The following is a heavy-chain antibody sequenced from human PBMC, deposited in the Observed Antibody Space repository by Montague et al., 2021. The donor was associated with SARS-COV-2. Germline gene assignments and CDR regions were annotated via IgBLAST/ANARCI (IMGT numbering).Heavy chain of an antibody. Sequence: SETLSPTCAVYDGSFSDYSWTWIRQPPGKGLEWIGEINHRGSTNYNPSLKSRVTISVDMSKNQFSLKMTSVTAADTAVYYCARGRQHINMVVVVVTGGEYYFDFWGQGTLVAVSS. CDR1: DGSFSDYS. V-gene: IGHV4-34*01. CDR2: INHRGST. CDR3: ARGRQHINMVVVVVTGGEYYFDF. J-gene: IGHJ4*02. D-gene: IGHD3-22*01.